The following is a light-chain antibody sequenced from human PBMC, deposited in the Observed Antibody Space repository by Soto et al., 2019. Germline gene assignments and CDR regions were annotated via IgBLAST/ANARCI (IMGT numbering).Light chain of an antibody. CDR3: TSYTTGSTSNV. Sequence: QSALTQPASVSGSPGQSITISCTGTPRDVGGYRYVSWYQQHPGKAPKLIIYEVSNRPSGVSNRFSGSKSGNTASLTISGLQAEDEADYYCTSYTTGSTSNVFGTGTTLTVL. CDR2: EVS. J-gene: IGLJ1*01. CDR1: PRDVGGYRY. V-gene: IGLV2-14*01.